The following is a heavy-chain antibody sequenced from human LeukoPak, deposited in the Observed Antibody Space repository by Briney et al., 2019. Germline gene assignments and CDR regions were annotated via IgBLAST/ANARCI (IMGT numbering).Heavy chain of an antibody. J-gene: IGHJ4*02. CDR2: IYSSGST. D-gene: IGHD7-27*01. CDR3: ARVGTNGGTDS. V-gene: IGHV4-4*07. Sequence: PSETLSLTCTVSGASISTYYWSWIRQPAGKRLEWIGRIYSSGSTNYSPSLKSRVTMSVDTSKNQFTLHLSSVTAADTAVYFCARVGTNGGTDSWGQETLVTVPS. CDR1: GASISTYY.